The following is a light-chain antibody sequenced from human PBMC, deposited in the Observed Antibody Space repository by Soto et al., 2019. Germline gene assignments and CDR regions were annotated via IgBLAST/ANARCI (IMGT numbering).Light chain of an antibody. CDR3: QHYGSSPLT. V-gene: IGKV3-20*01. Sequence: DIVLTQSPGTLSLSPGERATLSCRASQRVTSTYFAWYQQKPGQSPRLLIYGAFNRATGIPDRFSGSGSGTDFTLTISRLEPEDFAVYYCQHYGSSPLTFGGGTKVEF. CDR1: QRVTSTY. J-gene: IGKJ4*01. CDR2: GAF.